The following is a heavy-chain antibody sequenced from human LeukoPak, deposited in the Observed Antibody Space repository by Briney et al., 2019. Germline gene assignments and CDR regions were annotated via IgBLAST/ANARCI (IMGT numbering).Heavy chain of an antibody. CDR3: ARGPFGSGSFLDY. CDR1: GYIFSSND. Sequence: GASVKVSCKASGYIFSSNDINWGRQAAGQGLEWMGWMNPNSGDTGYTEKFQGRVAMTRSTSITTAYMALSSLRSEDTAVYYCARGPFGSGSFLDYWGQGTLVTVSS. V-gene: IGHV1-8*01. J-gene: IGHJ4*02. CDR2: MNPNSGDT. D-gene: IGHD3-10*01.